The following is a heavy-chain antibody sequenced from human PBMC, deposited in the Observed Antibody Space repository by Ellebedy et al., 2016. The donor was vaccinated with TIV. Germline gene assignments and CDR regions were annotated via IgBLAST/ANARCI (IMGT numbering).Heavy chain of an antibody. CDR1: GYRFTSYW. J-gene: IGHJ4*02. CDR3: ASGPTVYDYVWGSYRYVDY. D-gene: IGHD3-16*02. Sequence: KVSXKGSGYRFTSYWIGWVRQMPGKGLEWMGIIYPGDSDTRYSPSFQGQVTISADKSISTAYLQWSSLKASDTAMYYCASGPTVYDYVWGSYRYVDYWGQGTLVTVSS. CDR2: IYPGDSDT. V-gene: IGHV5-51*01.